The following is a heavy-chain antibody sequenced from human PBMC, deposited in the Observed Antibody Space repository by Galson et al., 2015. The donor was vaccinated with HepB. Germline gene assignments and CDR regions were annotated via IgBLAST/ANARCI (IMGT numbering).Heavy chain of an antibody. CDR1: GYSFAEYW. V-gene: IGHV5-51*01. D-gene: IGHD3-10*01. CDR3: ARLAGGSYYYSDY. J-gene: IGHJ4*02. CDR2: IYPDDSDA. Sequence: QSGAEVKKPGESLQISCQGSGYSFAEYWIAWVRQTPGKGLEWMGIIYPDDSDARYSPSFRGQVTISVDTSTNTAYLQWSSLKASDTAMFYCARLAGGSYYYSDYWGQGTLVTVPS.